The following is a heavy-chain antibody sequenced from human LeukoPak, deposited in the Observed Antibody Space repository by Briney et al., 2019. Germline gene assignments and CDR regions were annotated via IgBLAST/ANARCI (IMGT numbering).Heavy chain of an antibody. J-gene: IGHJ5*02. Sequence: GASVKVSCKASGYTFTSYYMHWVRQAPGQGLEWMGIINPSGGSTSYAQKFQGRVTMTRDTSTSTVYMELSSLRSEDTAVYYCARARRGGNSNSWFDPWGQGTLVTVSS. D-gene: IGHD4-23*01. V-gene: IGHV1-46*01. CDR2: INPSGGST. CDR1: GYTFTSYY. CDR3: ARARRGGNSNSWFDP.